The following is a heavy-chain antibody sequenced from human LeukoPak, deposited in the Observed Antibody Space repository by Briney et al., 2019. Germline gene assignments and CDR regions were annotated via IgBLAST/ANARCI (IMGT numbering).Heavy chain of an antibody. J-gene: IGHJ1*01. CDR1: GFTFSSYW. CDR3: ARGEIVVVIPEYFQH. Sequence: QPGGSLRLSCELSGFTFSSYWMSWVRQAPGKGLQWVANMKPDGSEKYYVDSVKGGFTISRDNPKNSLYLQMNSLRAEDTAVYYCARGEIVVVIPEYFQHWGQGTLVTVSS. D-gene: IGHD3-22*01. V-gene: IGHV3-7*01. CDR2: MKPDGSEK.